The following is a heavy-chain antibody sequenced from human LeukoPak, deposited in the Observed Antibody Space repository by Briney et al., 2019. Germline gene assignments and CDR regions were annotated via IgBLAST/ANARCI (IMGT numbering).Heavy chain of an antibody. D-gene: IGHD6-19*01. CDR1: GFTFSSYS. CDR3: ARGHGSSGWWAPLCFDI. J-gene: IGHJ3*02. V-gene: IGHV3-48*01. Sequence: GGSLRLSCAASGFTFSSYSMNWVRQAPGKGLEWVSCISSSISTIYYADSVKGRFTISRDNAKNSLYLQMNSLRAEDTAVYYCARGHGSSGWWAPLCFDIWGQGTMVTVSS. CDR2: ISSSISTI.